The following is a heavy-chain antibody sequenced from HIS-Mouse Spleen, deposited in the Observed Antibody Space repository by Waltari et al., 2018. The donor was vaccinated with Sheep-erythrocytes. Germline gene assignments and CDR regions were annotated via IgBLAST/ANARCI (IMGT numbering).Heavy chain of an antibody. CDR1: GFTFSSYA. CDR2: ISGSGGST. CDR3: AKRRTGDGGLDY. Sequence: EVQLLESGGGLVQPGGSLRLSCAASGFTFSSYAMSWVRQAPGKGLEWGSGISGSGGSTYYADSVKGRFTISRDNSKNTLYLQMNSLRAEDTAVYYCAKRRTGDGGLDYWGQGTLVTVSS. D-gene: IGHD7-27*01. J-gene: IGHJ4*02. V-gene: IGHV3-23*01.